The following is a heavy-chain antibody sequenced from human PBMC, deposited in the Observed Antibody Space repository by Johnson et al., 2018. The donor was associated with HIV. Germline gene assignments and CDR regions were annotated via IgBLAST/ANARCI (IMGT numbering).Heavy chain of an antibody. J-gene: IGHJ3*02. V-gene: IGHV3-66*02. CDR2: IYSGGST. D-gene: IGHD6-13*01. CDR3: ARSSIYSSSWLADAFDI. Sequence: EVLLLESGGGLVQPGGSLRLSCAASGFTVSSNYMSWVRQAPGKGLEWVSVIYSGGSTYYADSVKGRFTISRDNSKNTLYLQMNSLRAEDTAVYYCARSSIYSSSWLADAFDIWGQGTMVTVSS. CDR1: GFTVSSNY.